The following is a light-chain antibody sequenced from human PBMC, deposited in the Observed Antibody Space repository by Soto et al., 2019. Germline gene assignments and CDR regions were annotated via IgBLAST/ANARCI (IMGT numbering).Light chain of an antibody. Sequence: DIQMTQSPSTLSASVGDRVTITCRASQSISSWLAWYQQKPGKAPKLLIYKASSLESGVPSRFSGSGSGTEFTLTISSLQPADFATYYCQQFHSFSPTFGQGTKVEIK. CDR3: QQFHSFSPT. CDR1: QSISSW. J-gene: IGKJ1*01. CDR2: KAS. V-gene: IGKV1-5*03.